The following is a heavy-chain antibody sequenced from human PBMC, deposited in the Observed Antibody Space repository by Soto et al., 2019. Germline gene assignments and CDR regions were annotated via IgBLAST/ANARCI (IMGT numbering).Heavy chain of an antibody. D-gene: IGHD5-18*01. CDR1: GYTFTSYG. CDR3: ARDLGNIDSYGVWNWFDP. J-gene: IGHJ5*02. V-gene: IGHV1-18*04. Sequence: QVQLVQSGAEVKKPGASVKVSCKASGYTFTSYGISWVRQAPGQGLEWMGWISAYNGNTNYAQKLQGRVTMTTDTATSTAYMELRSLRADDTAVYYCARDLGNIDSYGVWNWFDPWGQGTLVTVSS. CDR2: ISAYNGNT.